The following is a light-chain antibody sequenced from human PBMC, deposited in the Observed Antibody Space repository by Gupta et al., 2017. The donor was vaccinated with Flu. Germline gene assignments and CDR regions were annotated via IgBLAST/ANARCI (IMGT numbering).Light chain of an antibody. CDR1: QGNNRW. J-gene: IGKJ2*01. CDR3: QQANRVPYT. V-gene: IGKV1-12*01. Sequence: QLTQSPSSLSASVGDRVTIPCRASQGNNRWVARFQQKPGKPPRRLIDGASSLQSGGPSRFSGRGSGTDCSRTITSLQPEDGATDYCQQANRVPYTWGQGTKLEI. CDR2: GAS.